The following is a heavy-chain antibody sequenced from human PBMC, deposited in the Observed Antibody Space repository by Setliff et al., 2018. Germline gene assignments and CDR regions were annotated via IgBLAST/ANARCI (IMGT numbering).Heavy chain of an antibody. CDR2: IFHSGRTT. D-gene: IGHD3-3*01. CDR3: RFWSGYLKNDF. J-gene: IGHJ4*02. Sequence: KASETLSLTCTVSGYSISNGYYWGWIRQSPGKGLEWIAAIFHSGRTTKYNPSLMGRVTISVDTSKNQFSLRLSSVTAADTAVYYCRFWSGYLKNDFWGQGTLVTVSS. CDR1: GYSISNGYY. V-gene: IGHV4-38-2*02.